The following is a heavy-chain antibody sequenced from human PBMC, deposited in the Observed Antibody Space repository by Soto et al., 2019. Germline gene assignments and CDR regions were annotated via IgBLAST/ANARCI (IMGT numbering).Heavy chain of an antibody. J-gene: IGHJ6*02. D-gene: IGHD3-10*01. CDR3: ARASYGSGNYYAPYYFYAMDA. CDR1: GASISSYY. Sequence: PSETLSLTCDVSGASISSYYWSWIRQPPGKGLEWIGYIYYSGNTNYNPSLKSRVTMSVDTSKNQFSLNLTSVTAADTAVYFCARASYGSGNYYAPYYFYAMDAWGHGTTVTVSS. V-gene: IGHV4-59*01. CDR2: IYYSGNT.